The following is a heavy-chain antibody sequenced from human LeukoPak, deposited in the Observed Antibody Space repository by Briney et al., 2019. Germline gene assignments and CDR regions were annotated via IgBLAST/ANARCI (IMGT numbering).Heavy chain of an antibody. CDR3: ARDLEFLPAAMARDDY. J-gene: IGHJ4*02. D-gene: IGHD2-2*01. CDR1: GFTFSSYS. Sequence: GSLRLSCAASGFTFSSYSMNWVRQAPGKGLEWVSYISSSSSTIYYADSVKGRFTISRDNAKNSLYLQMNSLRAEDTAVYYCARDLEFLPAAMARDDYWGQGTLVTVSS. CDR2: ISSSSSTI. V-gene: IGHV3-48*04.